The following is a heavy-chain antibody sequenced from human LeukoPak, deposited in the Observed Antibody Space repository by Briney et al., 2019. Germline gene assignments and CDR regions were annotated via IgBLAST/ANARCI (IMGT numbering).Heavy chain of an antibody. CDR3: AKDINGFLELGYFDY. D-gene: IGHD2/OR15-2a*01. CDR1: GFTFDDYA. CDR2: ISWNSGSI. V-gene: IGHV3-9*01. J-gene: IGHJ4*02. Sequence: GGSLRLSCAASGFTFDDYAMHWVRQAPGKGLEWVSGISWNSGSIGYADSVKGRFTISRDNAKNSLYLQMNSLRAEDTALYYCAKDINGFLELGYFDYWGQGTLVTVSS.